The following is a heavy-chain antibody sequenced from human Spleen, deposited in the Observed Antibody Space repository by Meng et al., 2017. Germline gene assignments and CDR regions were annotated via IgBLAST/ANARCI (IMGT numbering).Heavy chain of an antibody. CDR2: ISSSSSYI. CDR3: ARVTMGDAFVDF. J-gene: IGHJ4*02. Sequence: GGSLRLSCAASGFTFSSYSMNWVRQAPGKGREGVSSISSSSSYIYYADSVKGRCTIARDNAKNSLYMQMNSLRAEDKAVYYCARVTMGDAFVDFWGQGTLVTVSS. CDR1: GFTFSSYS. V-gene: IGHV3-21*01. D-gene: IGHD1-26*01.